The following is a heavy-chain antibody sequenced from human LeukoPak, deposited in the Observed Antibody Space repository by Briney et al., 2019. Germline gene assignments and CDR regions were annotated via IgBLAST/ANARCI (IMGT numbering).Heavy chain of an antibody. CDR2: ITPIFGTA. CDR3: ARDSSEFRSLIPH. Sequence: SVKVSCKASGGTFSSHAISWVRQAPGQGLEWMGGITPIFGTAKYAQKFQGRVTITADESTSTAYMELSSLRSEDTAVYYCARDSSEFRSLIPHWGRGTLVTVSS. D-gene: IGHD1-14*01. CDR1: GGTFSSHA. J-gene: IGHJ1*01. V-gene: IGHV1-69*13.